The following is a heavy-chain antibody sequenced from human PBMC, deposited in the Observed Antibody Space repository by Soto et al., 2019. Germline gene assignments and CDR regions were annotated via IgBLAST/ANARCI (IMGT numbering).Heavy chain of an antibody. CDR1: GFTFSTYV. V-gene: IGHV3-30-3*01. CDR3: ARVLGAASNDYYYYGMDV. D-gene: IGHD6-13*01. CDR2: ISYDGSNK. Sequence: QVQLVESGGGVVQPGRSLRLSCAASGFTFSTYVMHWVRQAPGKGLEWVAIISYDGSNKYYADSVKGRFTISRDNSKNTLYVQMNSLRAEDTAVYYCARVLGAASNDYYYYGMDVWGQGTTVTVSS. J-gene: IGHJ6*02.